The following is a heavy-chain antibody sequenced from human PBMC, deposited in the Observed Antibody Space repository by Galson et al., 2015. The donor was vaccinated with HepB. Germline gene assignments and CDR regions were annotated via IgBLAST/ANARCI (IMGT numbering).Heavy chain of an antibody. J-gene: IGHJ4*02. CDR2: ISGSGTGT. CDR3: AGSYRRYFDY. CDR1: GFTFSSYA. Sequence: SLRLSCAASGFTFSSYAMSWVRQAPGKGLEWVSAISGSGTGTYYADSVKGRFTISRDNSKNTLYLQMNSLRAEDTAVYYCAGSYRRYFDYWGQGTLVTVSS. V-gene: IGHV3-23*01. D-gene: IGHD1-26*01.